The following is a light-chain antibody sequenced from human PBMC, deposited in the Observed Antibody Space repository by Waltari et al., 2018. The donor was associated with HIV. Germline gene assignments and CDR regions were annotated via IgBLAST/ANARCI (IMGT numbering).Light chain of an antibody. Sequence: QSALTQTRSLSGSPGKSVTISCTGTSSDVGGYNYVSWYPQHPGKSTKIIMYYVTNRPSGVPDRCAVSKSGDTASLTMSGLQAEDEADYYCCSYAGSKTYVFGTGTKVTVL. CDR1: SSDVGGYNY. CDR2: YVT. V-gene: IGLV2-11*01. J-gene: IGLJ1*01. CDR3: CSYAGSKTYV.